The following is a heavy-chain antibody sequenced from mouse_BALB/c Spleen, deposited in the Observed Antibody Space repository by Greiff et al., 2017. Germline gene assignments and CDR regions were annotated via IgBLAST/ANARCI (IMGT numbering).Heavy chain of an antibody. D-gene: IGHD1-1*01. CDR2: IWAGGST. Sequence: QGQLKESGPGLVAPSQSLSITCTVSGFSLTSYGVHWVRQPPGKGLEWLGVIWAGGSTNYNSALMSRLSISKDNSKSQVFLKMNSLQTDDTAMYYCARGHYYGSSYVYYAMDYWGQGTSVTVSS. J-gene: IGHJ4*01. CDR1: GFSLTSYG. V-gene: IGHV2-9*02. CDR3: ARGHYYGSSYVYYAMDY.